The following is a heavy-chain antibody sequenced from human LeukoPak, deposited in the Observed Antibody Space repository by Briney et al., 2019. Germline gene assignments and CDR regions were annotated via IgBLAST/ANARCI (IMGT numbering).Heavy chain of an antibody. D-gene: IGHD6-13*01. J-gene: IGHJ4*02. Sequence: GGSLRLSCAASGFTFSSYAINWVRQAPGKGLEWFSYISGSTKAIYYADSVMGRFTISRDNAKNSLDLQMNSLRAEDTALYYCAKVNGQQLVFDYWGQGTLVTVSS. V-gene: IGHV3-48*01. CDR1: GFTFSSYA. CDR2: ISGSTKAI. CDR3: AKVNGQQLVFDY.